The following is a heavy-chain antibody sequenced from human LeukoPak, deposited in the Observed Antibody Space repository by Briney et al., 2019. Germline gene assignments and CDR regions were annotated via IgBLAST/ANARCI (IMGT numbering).Heavy chain of an antibody. CDR2: ISGSGGST. Sequence: GGSLRLSCAVSGFTFSSYAMSWVRQAPGKGLEWVSGISGSGGSTYYADSVKGRFTISRDNSKNTLYLQMNSLRGEDTAVYYCARHGGYYYDSSGYYLDYWGQGTLVTVSS. D-gene: IGHD3-22*01. CDR3: ARHGGYYYDSSGYYLDY. V-gene: IGHV3-23*01. J-gene: IGHJ4*02. CDR1: GFTFSSYA.